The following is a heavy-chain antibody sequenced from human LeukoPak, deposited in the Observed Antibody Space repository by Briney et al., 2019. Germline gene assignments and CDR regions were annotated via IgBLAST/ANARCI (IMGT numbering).Heavy chain of an antibody. Sequence: PGGSLRLSCAASGFTLIGYGMHWVRQAPGKGLEWVAFIRYDGSNKDYADSVKGRFTISRDNSKNTLYLQMNSLRAEDTAVYYCAKDRGYSYGDFDFWGQGTLVTVSS. CDR3: AKDRGYSYGDFDF. V-gene: IGHV3-30*02. CDR2: IRYDGSNK. J-gene: IGHJ4*02. D-gene: IGHD5-18*01. CDR1: GFTLIGYG.